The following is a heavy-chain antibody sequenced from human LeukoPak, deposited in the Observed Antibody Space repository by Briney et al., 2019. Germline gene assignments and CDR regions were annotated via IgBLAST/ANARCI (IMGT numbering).Heavy chain of an antibody. CDR2: ISSSGSTI. Sequence: PGGFLRLSCAASGFTFSSYEMNWIRQAPGKGLEWVSYISSSGSTIYYADSVKGRFTISRDNAKNSLYLQMNSLRAEDTAVYYCARDMGQPTRGFDYWGQGTLVTVSS. CDR1: GFTFSSYE. J-gene: IGHJ4*02. D-gene: IGHD3-10*01. V-gene: IGHV3-48*03. CDR3: ARDMGQPTRGFDY.